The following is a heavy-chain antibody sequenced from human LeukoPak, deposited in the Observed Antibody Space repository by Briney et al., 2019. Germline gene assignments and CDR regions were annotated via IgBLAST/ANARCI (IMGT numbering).Heavy chain of an antibody. V-gene: IGHV1-2*02. CDR1: GFIVAAYY. D-gene: IGHD1-26*01. J-gene: IGHJ4*02. CDR2: INPNTGDP. Sequence: ASLKVSCKASGFIVAAYYIHWVRLAPGHGLEWMGWINPNTGDPNYAQKFQGRISMTWDVSLSTAYLELTRVTSDDSAIYYCARDRNGQSTGAGDYWGQGTLGTVSS. CDR3: ARDRNGQSTGAGDY.